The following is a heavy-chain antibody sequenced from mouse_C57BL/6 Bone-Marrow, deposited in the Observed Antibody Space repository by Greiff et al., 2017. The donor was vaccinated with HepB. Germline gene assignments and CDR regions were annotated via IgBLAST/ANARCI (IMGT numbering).Heavy chain of an antibody. Sequence: QVTLKESGPGILQSSQTLSLTCSFSGFSLSTSGMGVSWIHQPSGKGLEWLAHIYWDDDKRYNPSLKSRLTISKDTSRNQVFLKITSVDTADTATYYCAREGQLRPLGAMDYWGQGTSVTVSS. CDR1: GFSLSTSGMG. CDR2: IYWDDDK. V-gene: IGHV8-12*01. CDR3: AREGQLRPLGAMDY. J-gene: IGHJ4*01. D-gene: IGHD3-2*02.